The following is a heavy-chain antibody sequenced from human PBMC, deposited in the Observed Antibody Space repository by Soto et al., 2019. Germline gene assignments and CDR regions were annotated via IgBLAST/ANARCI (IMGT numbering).Heavy chain of an antibody. D-gene: IGHD4-17*01. CDR2: FFSDAER. CDR1: GFSLTNGRMG. J-gene: IGHJ6*02. V-gene: IGHV2-26*01. CDR3: ARMEGDYNYYGLDV. Sequence: VPPLVNPTETLTLTCSVSGFSLTNGRMGVSWIRQPPGKALEWLAHFFSDAERSYSTSMQSRLNMYKDSSGSQVVLTMNNMAHADTATYSCARMEGDYNYYGLDVWGHGIPVSVSS.